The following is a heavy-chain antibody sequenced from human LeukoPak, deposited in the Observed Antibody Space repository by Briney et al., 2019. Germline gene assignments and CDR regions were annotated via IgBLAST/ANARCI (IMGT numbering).Heavy chain of an antibody. J-gene: IGHJ4*02. Sequence: SETLSLTCTVSGGSISGSSYYWGWIRQPPGKGLEWIGSIYYSGSTYYNPSLKSRVTISVDTSKNQFSLKLNSVTATDTAVYSCARHYGPGGQGTLVTVSS. D-gene: IGHD3-10*01. CDR1: GGSISGSSYY. CDR3: ARHYGP. CDR2: IYYSGST. V-gene: IGHV4-39*01.